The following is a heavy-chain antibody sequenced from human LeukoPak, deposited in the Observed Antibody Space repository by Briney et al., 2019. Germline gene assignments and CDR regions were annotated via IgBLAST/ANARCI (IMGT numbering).Heavy chain of an antibody. Sequence: PEGSLRLSCAASGFSFSTYWMHWVRQAPGTGLEWVSRINTDARSTSYADSVKGRFTISRDNSKNTLSLQMNTLRAEDTAVYSCARRGDNGWTADYWGQGTRVSVSS. CDR1: GFSFSTYW. J-gene: IGHJ4*02. V-gene: IGHV3-74*01. D-gene: IGHD5-18*01. CDR2: INTDARST. CDR3: ARRGDNGWTADY.